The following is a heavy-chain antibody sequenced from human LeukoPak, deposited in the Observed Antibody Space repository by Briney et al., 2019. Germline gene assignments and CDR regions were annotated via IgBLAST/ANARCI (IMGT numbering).Heavy chain of an antibody. J-gene: IGHJ4*02. D-gene: IGHD6-19*01. CDR2: IYYSGST. CDR1: GGSISNYY. CDR3: ARALAVAGRFYFDY. Sequence: PSETLSLTCTVSGGSISNYYWSWIRQPPGKGLEWIGYIYYSGSTNYNPSLKSRVTISVDTSKNQFSLKLSSVTAADTAVYYCARALAVAGRFYFDYWGQGTLVTVSS. V-gene: IGHV4-59*01.